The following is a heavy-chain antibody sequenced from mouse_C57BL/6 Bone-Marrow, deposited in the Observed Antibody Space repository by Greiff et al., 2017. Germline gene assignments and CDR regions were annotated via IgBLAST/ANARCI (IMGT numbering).Heavy chain of an antibody. V-gene: IGHV1-15*01. CDR1: GYTFTDYE. Sequence: QVQLQQSGAELVRPGASVTLSCKASGYTFTDYEMHWVKQTPVHGLEWIGAIAPETGGTAYNQKFKGKAILTADKSSSTAYMELRSLTSEDSAFYYCTRGGDYGSSSYYAMDYWGQGTSVTVSS. CDR3: TRGGDYGSSSYYAMDY. D-gene: IGHD1-1*01. J-gene: IGHJ4*01. CDR2: IAPETGGT.